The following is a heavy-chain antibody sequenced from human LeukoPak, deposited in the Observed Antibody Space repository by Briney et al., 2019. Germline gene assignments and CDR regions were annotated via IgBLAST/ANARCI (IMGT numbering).Heavy chain of an antibody. V-gene: IGHV4-39*07. D-gene: IGHD3-10*01. CDR3: ARDRVLWFGERSYYYYYMDV. J-gene: IGHJ6*03. CDR1: GGSISSRPYS. Sequence: PSETLSLTCTVSGGSISSRPYSWGWIRQPPGKGLEWIGRIYTSGSTNYNPSLKSRVTISVDTSKNQFSLKLSSVTAADTAVYYCARDRVLWFGERSYYYYYMDVWGKGTTVTISS. CDR2: IYTSGST.